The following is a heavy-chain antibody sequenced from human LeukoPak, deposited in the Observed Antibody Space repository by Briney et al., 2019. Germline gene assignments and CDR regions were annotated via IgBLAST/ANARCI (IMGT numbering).Heavy chain of an antibody. V-gene: IGHV3-23*01. CDR1: GFTFSSYA. CDR2: ISGSGGST. Sequence: GGSLRLSCAASGFTFSSYAMSWVRQAPGKGLEWVSAISGSGGSTYYADSVKGRFIISRDNSKNTLYLQMNSLRAGDTAVYYCAKDLKQWLAKRSANAFDIWGQGTMVTVSS. J-gene: IGHJ3*02. D-gene: IGHD6-19*01. CDR3: AKDLKQWLAKRSANAFDI.